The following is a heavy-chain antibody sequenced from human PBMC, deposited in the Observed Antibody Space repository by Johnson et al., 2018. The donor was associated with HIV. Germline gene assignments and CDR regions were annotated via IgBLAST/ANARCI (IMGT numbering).Heavy chain of an antibody. Sequence: VQLVESGGGLVKPGGSLRLSCAASGFTFSSYWMSWVRQAPGKGLEWVANIKQDGSEKYYVDSVRGRFTISRDNAKNALYLQMNSLRAEDTALYYCARAMGGEAFDIWGQGTMVTVSS. V-gene: IGHV3-7*04. J-gene: IGHJ3*02. CDR1: GFTFSSYW. CDR3: ARAMGGEAFDI. D-gene: IGHD3-16*01. CDR2: IKQDGSEK.